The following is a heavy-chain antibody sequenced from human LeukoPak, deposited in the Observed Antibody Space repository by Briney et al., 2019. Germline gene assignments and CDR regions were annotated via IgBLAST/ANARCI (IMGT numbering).Heavy chain of an antibody. V-gene: IGHV4-59*12. CDR3: ARDRWFDWSLIFDY. J-gene: IGHJ4*02. Sequence: SETLSLTCTVSGGSISSYYWSWIRQPPGKGLEWVGYIYDSGSTSYNPSLKSRVTISVDTSKNQFSLKLSSVTAADTAVYYCARDRWFDWSLIFDYWGQGTLVTVSS. CDR1: GGSISSYY. D-gene: IGHD3-9*01. CDR2: IYDSGST.